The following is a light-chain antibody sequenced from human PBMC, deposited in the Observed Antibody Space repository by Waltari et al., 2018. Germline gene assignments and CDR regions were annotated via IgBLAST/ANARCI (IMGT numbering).Light chain of an antibody. V-gene: IGLV2-23*01. CDR2: EAN. Sequence: QSALTQPASVSGSPGRSITLSCTGTSSDIGSYNLVSWYQQHPGKAPKLIIYEANKRPSGVSNRCSGSKSGNTASLTISGLQAEDEADYYCCSYAGSVVFGGGTKLTVL. J-gene: IGLJ2*01. CDR1: SSDIGSYNL. CDR3: CSYAGSVV.